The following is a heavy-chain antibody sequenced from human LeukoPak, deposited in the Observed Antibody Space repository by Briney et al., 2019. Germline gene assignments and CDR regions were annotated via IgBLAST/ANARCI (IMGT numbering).Heavy chain of an antibody. J-gene: IGHJ4*02. Sequence: GGSLRLSCAASGFTFSSYGMHWVRQAPGKGLEWVAFIRYDGSNKYYADSVKGRFTISRDNSKNTLYLQMNSLRAEDTAAYYCAKHSRASFRGASAFDYWGQGTVVTVSS. V-gene: IGHV3-30*02. D-gene: IGHD1-26*01. CDR2: IRYDGSNK. CDR3: AKHSRASFRGASAFDY. CDR1: GFTFSSYG.